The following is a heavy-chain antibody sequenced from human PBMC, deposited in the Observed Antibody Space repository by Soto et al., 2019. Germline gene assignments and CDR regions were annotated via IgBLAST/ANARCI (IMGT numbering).Heavy chain of an antibody. CDR3: AKVTFSSGWYPLDY. CDR1: GFTFSNYA. D-gene: IGHD6-19*01. V-gene: IGHV3-23*01. J-gene: IGHJ4*02. CDR2: ISGSGGST. Sequence: HPGGSLRLSCAASGFTFSNYAMSWVRQAPGKGLEWVSAISGSGGSTYYADSVKGRFTISRDNSKNTLYLQMNSLRAEDTAVYYCAKVTFSSGWYPLDYWGQGTLVTVSS.